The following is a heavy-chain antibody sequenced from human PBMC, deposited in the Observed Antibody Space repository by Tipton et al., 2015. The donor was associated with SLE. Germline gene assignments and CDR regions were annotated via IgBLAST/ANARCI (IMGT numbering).Heavy chain of an antibody. D-gene: IGHD1-7*01. V-gene: IGHV4-39*07. CDR3: ARWNFVTMTGGFDI. J-gene: IGHJ3*02. Sequence: TLSLTCFVSGGSVSSSNQYWGWMRQPPGKGLECIGNINYSGTTSYNPSLKSRVTMSVDTSQNQFSLTLRSVTAADTAIYYCARWNFVTMTGGFDIWGQGTMFTVSS. CDR1: GGSVSSSNQY. CDR2: INYSGTT.